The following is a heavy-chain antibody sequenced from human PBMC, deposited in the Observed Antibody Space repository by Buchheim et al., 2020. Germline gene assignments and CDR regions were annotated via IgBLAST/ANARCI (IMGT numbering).Heavy chain of an antibody. Sequence: EVQLVESGGDLVQPGGSLKLSCAASGFTFTGSAVQWVRQASGKGLEWVGRIRSKAHNYATVFVASVKGRFTISRDVSKNTAYLQMNSLKTEDTAVYYCTTNGDYRNWYFDLWGRGTL. CDR2: IRSKAHNYAT. D-gene: IGHD4-17*01. CDR3: TTNGDYRNWYFDL. V-gene: IGHV3-73*02. CDR1: GFTFTGSA. J-gene: IGHJ2*01.